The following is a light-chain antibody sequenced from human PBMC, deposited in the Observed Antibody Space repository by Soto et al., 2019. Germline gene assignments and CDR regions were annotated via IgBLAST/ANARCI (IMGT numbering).Light chain of an antibody. V-gene: IGLV1-40*01. CDR2: GNS. CDR1: SSNSGAGYD. Sequence: QSVLTQPPSVSGTSGHRVTISFSGSSSNSGAGYDVNWYQQLPGTAPKLLIYGNSDQPSAVPDRFSGSKSRTSPSLATTGLKAEDEADNCCQSSDRCLRTYVFGTGSKVTVL. J-gene: IGLJ1*01. CDR3: QSSDRCLRTYV.